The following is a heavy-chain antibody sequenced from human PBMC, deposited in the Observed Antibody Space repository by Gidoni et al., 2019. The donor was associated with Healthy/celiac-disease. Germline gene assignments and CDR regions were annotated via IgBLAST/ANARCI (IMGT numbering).Heavy chain of an antibody. CDR3: ARGLGESGYGTPGAFDI. CDR2: MNPNSGNT. CDR1: GYTFTSYY. D-gene: IGHD5-12*01. J-gene: IGHJ3*02. Sequence: QVQLVQSGAEVKKPGASVKVSCKASGYTFTSYYINWVRQATGQGLEWMGWMNPNSGNTGYAQKFQGRVTMTRNTSISTAYMELSSLRSEDTAVYYCARGLGESGYGTPGAFDIWGQGTMVTVSS. V-gene: IGHV1-8*01.